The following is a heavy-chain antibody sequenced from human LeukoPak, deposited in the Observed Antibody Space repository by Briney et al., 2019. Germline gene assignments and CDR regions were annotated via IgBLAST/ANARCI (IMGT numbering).Heavy chain of an antibody. CDR2: SNPNTGGT. V-gene: IGHV1-2*02. D-gene: IGHD4-17*01. CDR3: ARTRSTVTTLFDY. Sequence: GASVKVSCKASGYPFTDYFIHWLRQAPGQGPEWMGWSNPNTGGTNYAQTFQGRVTMTRDTSISTAYMELSRLGSDDTAVYYCARTRSTVTTLFDYWGQGTLVTVSS. J-gene: IGHJ4*02. CDR1: GYPFTDYF.